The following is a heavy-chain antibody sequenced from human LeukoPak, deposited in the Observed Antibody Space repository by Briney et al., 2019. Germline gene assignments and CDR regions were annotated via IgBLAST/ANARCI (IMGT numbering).Heavy chain of an antibody. CDR3: ARGKDSYGYASFDL. V-gene: IGHV4-34*01. CDR1: GGSFSGYY. D-gene: IGHD5-18*01. Sequence: SETLSLTCAVYGGSFSGYYWSWIRQPPGKGLEWIGEINHSGSTNYNPSLKSRVTISVDTSKNQFSLKLSSVTAADTAVYYCARGKDSYGYASFDLWGRGTLVTVSS. CDR2: INHSGST. J-gene: IGHJ2*01.